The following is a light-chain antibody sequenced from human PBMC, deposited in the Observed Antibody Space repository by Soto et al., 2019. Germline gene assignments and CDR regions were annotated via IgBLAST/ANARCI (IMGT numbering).Light chain of an antibody. CDR3: AVWDASLNGNWV. V-gene: IGLV1-44*01. CDR2: SND. Sequence: QPVLTQPPSASGTPGQRATISCSGSSSNIGSNIVNWYQQIPGAAPKLLIYSNDHRPSGVPDRFSGSKSGTSASLAISGLQSEDEAEYFCAVWDASLNGNWVFGGGTKVTVL. J-gene: IGLJ3*02. CDR1: SSNIGSNI.